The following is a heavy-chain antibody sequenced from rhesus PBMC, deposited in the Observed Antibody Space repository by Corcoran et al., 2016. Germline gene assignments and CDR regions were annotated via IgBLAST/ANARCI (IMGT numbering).Heavy chain of an antibody. D-gene: IGHD1-44*02. CDR3: ARKAYSGSYKDSLDV. CDR1: GGPIRGYY. CDR2: IGGSSGST. Sequence: QVQLQESGPGLVKPSETLSLTCAVSGGPIRGYYWNWLRQPPGTGLEWSGYIGGSSGSTYYNPSLKSRVTISTDTSKNQFSLKLSSVTAADTAVYYCARKAYSGSYKDSLDVWGRGVLVTVSS. J-gene: IGHJ5-2*02. V-gene: IGHV4-165*02.